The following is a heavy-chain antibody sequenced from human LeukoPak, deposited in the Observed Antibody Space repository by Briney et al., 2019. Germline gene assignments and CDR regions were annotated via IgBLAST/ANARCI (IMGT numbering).Heavy chain of an antibody. Sequence: ASVKVSCKASGYTFTSYDMHWVRQAPGQGLEWMGIINPSGGSTSYAQIFQGRVTMTRDTSTSTVYMGLSSLRSEDTAVYYCAIHPIKQQLVLVDYWGQGTLVTVSS. J-gene: IGHJ4*02. CDR3: AIHPIKQQLVLVDY. V-gene: IGHV1-46*01. CDR1: GYTFTSYD. D-gene: IGHD6-13*01. CDR2: INPSGGST.